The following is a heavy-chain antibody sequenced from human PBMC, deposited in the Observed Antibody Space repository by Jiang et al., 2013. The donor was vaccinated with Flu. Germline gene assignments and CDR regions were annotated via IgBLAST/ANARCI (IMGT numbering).Heavy chain of an antibody. CDR2: IFSSGSS. D-gene: IGHD1-14*01. V-gene: IGHV4-59*01. J-gene: IGHJ3*01. CDR3: ARGPPRYEHHKRALDV. Sequence: LLKPSETLSLTCTVSGGSISDYYWTWIRQPPGKGLEWLGYIFSSGSSNYSPSLENRVTMSVDTSKNQFSLRLNSVTAADTAVYYCARGPPRYEHHKRALDVWGQGTLVTVSS. CDR1: GGSISDYY.